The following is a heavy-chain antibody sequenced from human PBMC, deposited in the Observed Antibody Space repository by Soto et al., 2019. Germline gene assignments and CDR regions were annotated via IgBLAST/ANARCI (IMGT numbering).Heavy chain of an antibody. CDR1: GFTFSSYS. CDR2: ISSSSSTI. V-gene: IGHV3-48*01. J-gene: IGHJ3*02. Sequence: GGALRLSCAASGFTFSSYSMNWVRQAPGKGLGWVSYISSSSSTIYYADSVKGRFTISRDNAKNSLYLQMNSLRAEDTAVYYCARDWKYCSGGSCYSLDAFDIWGQGTMVTVSS. CDR3: ARDWKYCSGGSCYSLDAFDI. D-gene: IGHD2-15*01.